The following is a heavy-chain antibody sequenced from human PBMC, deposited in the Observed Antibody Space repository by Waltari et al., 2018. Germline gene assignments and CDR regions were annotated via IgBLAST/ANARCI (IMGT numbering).Heavy chain of an antibody. D-gene: IGHD6-6*01. J-gene: IGHJ3*02. CDR3: ATDTSRSSSSFAFEI. CDR2: VEPEDGEK. CDR1: VYTFTDYY. V-gene: IGHV1-69-2*01. Sequence: EVQLVQSGAEVKKPGATVKISCKASVYTFTDYYMHWVQQAPGKGLEWMGRVEPEDGEKIYAEKCQGRVTITAYTSTDTAYMELSSLRSEDTAVYYCATDTSRSSSSFAFEIWGQGTMVTVSS.